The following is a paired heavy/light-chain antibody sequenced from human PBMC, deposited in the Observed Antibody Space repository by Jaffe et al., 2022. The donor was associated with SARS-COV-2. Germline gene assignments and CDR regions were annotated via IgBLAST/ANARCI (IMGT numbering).Heavy chain of an antibody. V-gene: IGHV4-59*01. J-gene: IGHJ6*03. CDR2: IYYSGST. CDR1: GGSISSYY. D-gene: IGHD3-10*01. CDR3: ARTYYYGSGSYYPGPDYYYYMDV. Sequence: QVQLQESGPGLVKPSETLSLTCTVSGGSISSYYWSWIRQPPGKGLEWIGYIYYSGSTNYNPSLKSRVTISVDTSKNQFSLKLSSVTAADTAVYYCARTYYYGSGSYYPGPDYYYYMDVWGKGTTVTVSS.
Light chain of an antibody. V-gene: IGKV3-20*01. J-gene: IGKJ4*01. CDR1: QSVSSSY. Sequence: EIVLTQSPGTLSLSPGERATLSCRASQSVSSSYLAWYQQKPGQAPRLLIYGASSRATGIPDRFSGSGSGTDFTLTISRLEPEDFAVYYCQQYGSSPFGGGTKVEIK. CDR2: GAS. CDR3: QQYGSSP.